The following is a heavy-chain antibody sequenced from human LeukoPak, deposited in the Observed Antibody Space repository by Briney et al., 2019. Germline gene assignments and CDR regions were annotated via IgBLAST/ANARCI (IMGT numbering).Heavy chain of an antibody. Sequence: SETLSLTCDVYGGAFSGYYWSWIRQSPGKGLEWIGSIHHGGTTYYNPSLKSPVATSVDTSKNQFSLKLSSVTAADTAVYYCARLLAYSSELDYWGQGTLVTVSS. J-gene: IGHJ4*02. CDR2: IHHGGTT. CDR3: ARLLAYSSELDY. CDR1: GGAFSGYY. D-gene: IGHD6-25*01. V-gene: IGHV4-34*01.